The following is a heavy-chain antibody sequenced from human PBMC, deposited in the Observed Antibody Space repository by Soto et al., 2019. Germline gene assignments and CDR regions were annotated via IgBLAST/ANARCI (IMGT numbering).Heavy chain of an antibody. V-gene: IGHV4-30-4*01. J-gene: IGHJ4*02. CDR3: ARRIVATETFEY. Sequence: PSETLSLTCSVSGASVSSGGYFWTWIRQLPGKGLEWIGYIYSSGATHYNPSLQSRLSMSLDTSKNQFSLTVTSVSAADTAVYYCARRIVATETFEYRGQGTLVTVSS. CDR2: IYSSGAT. D-gene: IGHD5-12*01. CDR1: GASVSSGGYF.